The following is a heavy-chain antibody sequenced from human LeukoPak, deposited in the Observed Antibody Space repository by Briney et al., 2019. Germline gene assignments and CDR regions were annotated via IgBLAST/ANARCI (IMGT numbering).Heavy chain of an antibody. V-gene: IGHV1-69*01. Sequence: SWVRQAPGQGLQGMGGSFSIFGTSNYAQKFQGRVTITADESTNTAYMELGSLRSEDTAVYYCVREEGGKGTFDYWGQGTLVTVSS. J-gene: IGHJ4*02. D-gene: IGHD4-23*01. CDR2: SFSIFGTS. CDR3: VREEGGKGTFDY.